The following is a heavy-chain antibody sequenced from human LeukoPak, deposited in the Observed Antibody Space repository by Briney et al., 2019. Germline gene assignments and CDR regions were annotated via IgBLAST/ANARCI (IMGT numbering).Heavy chain of an antibody. CDR1: GGTFSSYA. Sequence: GASVKVSCKASGGTFSSYAISWVRQAPGQGLEWMGRIIPILGIANYAQKFQGRVTITADKSTSTAYMELSSLRSEDTAVYYCASGVAATHTSYYYYGMDVWGQGTTVTVSS. D-gene: IGHD2-15*01. CDR2: IIPILGIA. J-gene: IGHJ6*02. V-gene: IGHV1-69*04. CDR3: ASGVAATHTSYYYYGMDV.